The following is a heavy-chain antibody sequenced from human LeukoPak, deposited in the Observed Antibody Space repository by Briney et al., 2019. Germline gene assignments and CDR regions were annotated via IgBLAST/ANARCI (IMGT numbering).Heavy chain of an antibody. V-gene: IGHV4-61*02. Sequence: PSETLSLTCTVSGGSISSGTSYCYWIRRPAGRGLEWIGLIYTSGTTNYNPSLKSRVTISVDTSKNQFSLKLSSVTAADTAVYYCASDTGYWGQGTLVTVSS. CDR1: GGSISSGTSY. CDR3: ASDTGY. CDR2: IYTSGTT. D-gene: IGHD3-10*01. J-gene: IGHJ4*02.